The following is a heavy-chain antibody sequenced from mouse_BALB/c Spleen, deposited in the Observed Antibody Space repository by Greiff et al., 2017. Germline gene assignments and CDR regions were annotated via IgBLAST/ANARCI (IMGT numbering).Heavy chain of an antibody. Sequence: EVQRVESGGGLVQPKGSLKLSCAASGFTFNTYAMNWVRQAPGKGLEWVARIRSKSNNYATYYADSVKDRFTISRDDSQSMLYLQMNNLKTEDTAMYYCVRHEGIYYGYDGGYYYAMDYWGQGTSVTVSS. D-gene: IGHD2-2*01. CDR1: GFTFNTYA. V-gene: IGHV10-1*02. J-gene: IGHJ4*01. CDR2: IRSKSNNYAT. CDR3: VRHEGIYYGYDGGYYYAMDY.